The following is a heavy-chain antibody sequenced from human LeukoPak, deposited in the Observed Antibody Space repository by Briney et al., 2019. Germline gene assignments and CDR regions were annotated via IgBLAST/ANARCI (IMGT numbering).Heavy chain of an antibody. V-gene: IGHV3-53*01. D-gene: IGHD6-13*01. CDR1: GFTVSSNY. Sequence: GGSLRLSCAASGFTVSSNYMSWVRQAPGKGLEWVSVIYSGGSTYYADSVKGRFTISRDNSKNTLYLQMNSLRAEDTAVYYCAREYGGAAAGIAFDIWGQGTMVTVSS. CDR2: IYSGGST. CDR3: AREYGGAAAGIAFDI. J-gene: IGHJ3*02.